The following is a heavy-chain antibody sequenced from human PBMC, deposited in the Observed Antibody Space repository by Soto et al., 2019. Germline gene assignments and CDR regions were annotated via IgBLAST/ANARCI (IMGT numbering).Heavy chain of an antibody. CDR3: ARAHVDRSGYSSPDDAFDI. CDR1: GGTFSSYA. J-gene: IGHJ3*02. Sequence: QVQLVQSGAEVKKPGSSVKVSCKASGGTFSSYAISWVRQAPGQGLEWMGGIIPIFGTANYAQKFQGRVTITADESTSTAYMELSSLRSEDTAVYYCARAHVDRSGYSSPDDAFDIWGQGTMVTVSS. CDR2: IIPIFGTA. V-gene: IGHV1-69*01. D-gene: IGHD3-22*01.